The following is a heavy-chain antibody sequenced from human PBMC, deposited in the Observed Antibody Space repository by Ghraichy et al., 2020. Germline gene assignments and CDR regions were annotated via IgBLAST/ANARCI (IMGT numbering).Heavy chain of an antibody. Sequence: GVLRLSCAASGFPFSDYYMSWIRQAPGKGLEWVSYISSSGSAIYYADSVKGRFTISRDNANNSLYLQMNSLRAEDTALYYCARDSIAVAGTAQGYWGQGTLVTVSS. J-gene: IGHJ4*02. D-gene: IGHD6-19*01. CDR3: ARDSIAVAGTAQGY. CDR1: GFPFSDYY. CDR2: ISSSGSAI. V-gene: IGHV3-11*01.